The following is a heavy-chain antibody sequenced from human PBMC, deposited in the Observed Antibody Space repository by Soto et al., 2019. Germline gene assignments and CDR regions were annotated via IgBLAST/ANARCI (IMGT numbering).Heavy chain of an antibody. J-gene: IGHJ4*02. D-gene: IGHD5-12*01. V-gene: IGHV4-59*01. CDR1: GDSITSSY. Sequence: QVQLQQSGPGLMKPSETLSLTCTVSGDSITSSYWSWFRQPPGKGLEYIGFIFYTGITSYNPSLKSRATISMNKSKNQFFLSLTSVTAADTAVYYCAKGAGRDGYNTARGQGTLVTVS. CDR3: AKGAGRDGYNTA. CDR2: IFYTGIT.